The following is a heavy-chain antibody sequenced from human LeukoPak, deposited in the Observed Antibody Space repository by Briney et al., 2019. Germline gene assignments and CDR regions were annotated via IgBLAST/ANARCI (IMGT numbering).Heavy chain of an antibody. Sequence: GGSLRLSRAASGFTFSSYAMSWVRQAPGKGLEWVSRICDSGGNTYYAASVKGRFTISRDNSKTTLYLQMNSLRGEETAVYYCAKYLPGGAVSGAFDYWGQGTLVTFSS. V-gene: IGHV3-23*01. CDR3: AKYLPGGAVSGAFDY. CDR2: ICDSGGNT. CDR1: GFTFSSYA. D-gene: IGHD6-19*01. J-gene: IGHJ4*02.